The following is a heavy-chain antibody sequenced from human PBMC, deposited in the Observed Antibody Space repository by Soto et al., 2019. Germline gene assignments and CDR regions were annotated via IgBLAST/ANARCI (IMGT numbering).Heavy chain of an antibody. V-gene: IGHV4-59*01. CDR3: AREWGEGAVD. Sequence: QVQLQESGPGLVKPSETLSLICTVSGGSISSSYWTWIRQPPGKGLEWIGYVYYSGTTNYNPSLKGRVTISIDTSKNQLYLNLRSVTAADTAVYYCAREWGEGAVDWGQGTLVTVSS. J-gene: IGHJ4*02. CDR1: GGSISSSY. D-gene: IGHD3-16*01. CDR2: VYYSGTT.